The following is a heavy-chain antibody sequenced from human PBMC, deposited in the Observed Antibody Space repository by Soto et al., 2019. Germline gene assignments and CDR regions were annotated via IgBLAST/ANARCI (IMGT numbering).Heavy chain of an antibody. V-gene: IGHV1-2*02. CDR2: INPYSGGA. D-gene: IGHD3-10*01. J-gene: IGHJ5*02. CDR1: GYTFTGYF. CDR3: ARVIRGAYYNSTVDT. Sequence: GASVKVSCKASGYTFTGYFMHWVRQAPGQGLEWMGWINPYSGGADYAQSFQGRVTMTRDTSISTVYMELSRLRFDDTAVYYCARVIRGAYYNSTVDTWGQGTVVTVSS.